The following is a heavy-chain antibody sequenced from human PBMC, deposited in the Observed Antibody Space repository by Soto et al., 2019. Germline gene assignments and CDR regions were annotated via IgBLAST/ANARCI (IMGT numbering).Heavy chain of an antibody. CDR1: GFTFSRFA. V-gene: IGHV3-30*18. J-gene: IGHJ3*02. D-gene: IGHD3-22*01. CDR2: ISYDGSKK. CDR3: AKGYHYDSSGYSDGSDI. Sequence: QVQLVESGGGVVQPGRSLRLSCAASGFTFSRFAMHWVRQAPGKGLEGVAVISYDGSKKYYIDSVKGRLTLSRDNSKNTVYLQMNSLRAEDTAVYYCAKGYHYDSSGYSDGSDIWGQGTMVTVSS.